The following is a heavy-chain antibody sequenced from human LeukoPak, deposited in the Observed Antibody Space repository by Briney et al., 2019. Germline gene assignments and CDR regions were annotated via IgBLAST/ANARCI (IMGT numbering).Heavy chain of an antibody. Sequence: GGSLSRSCAASGFTFNSYAMSWVRQAPGKGLEWVSAISGSGGSTYYADTEKGRFTISRDNSKNTLYLQMNSLRAEETAVYYCAKGDTVLLWFGELPYYYYGMDVWGQGTTVTVSS. V-gene: IGHV3-23*01. CDR3: AKGDTVLLWFGELPYYYYGMDV. CDR2: ISGSGGST. D-gene: IGHD3-10*01. J-gene: IGHJ6*02. CDR1: GFTFNSYA.